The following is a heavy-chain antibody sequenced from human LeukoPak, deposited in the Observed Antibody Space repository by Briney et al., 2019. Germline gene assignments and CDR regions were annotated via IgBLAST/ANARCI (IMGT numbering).Heavy chain of an antibody. CDR2: ISGSGGTT. CDR1: GFTFSSYA. CDR3: AKDQPSAYNWNYDYFDY. V-gene: IGHV3-23*01. J-gene: IGHJ4*02. Sequence: GGSLRLSCAASGFTFSSYAMSWVRQAPGKGLEWVSTISGSGGTTYYADSVKGRITISRDTSKNTLYLQMNSLRAEDTAIYYCAKDQPSAYNWNYDYFDYWGEGTLVTVSS. D-gene: IGHD1-7*01.